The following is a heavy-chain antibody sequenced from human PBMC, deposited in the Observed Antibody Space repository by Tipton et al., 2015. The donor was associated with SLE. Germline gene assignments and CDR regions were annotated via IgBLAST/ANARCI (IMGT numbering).Heavy chain of an antibody. Sequence: SLRLSCAASGFTFSSYAMSWVRQAPGKGLEWVSAISASGGNTYYADSVKGRFTISRDNSKNTLYLEMNSLRAEDTAVYYCASYSSTFGYWGQGTLVTASS. CDR3: ASYSSTFGY. CDR1: GFTFSSYA. D-gene: IGHD6-13*01. CDR2: ISASGGNT. V-gene: IGHV3-23*01. J-gene: IGHJ4*02.